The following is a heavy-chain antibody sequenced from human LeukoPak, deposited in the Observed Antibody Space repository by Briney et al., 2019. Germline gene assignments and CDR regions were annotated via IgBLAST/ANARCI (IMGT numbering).Heavy chain of an antibody. J-gene: IGHJ5*02. D-gene: IGHD6-13*01. V-gene: IGHV4-4*07. CDR2: IYNSGSA. Sequence: KPSETLSLTCTVSGGSMEIDYWNWIRQPAGRGLEWIGRIYNSGSANYSPSLKSRVTMSIDTSKSRISLQLTPVTAADTAVYYCAKNRVAAAGTTFATWGQGTLVTVSS. CDR1: GGSMEIDY. CDR3: AKNRVAAAGTTFAT.